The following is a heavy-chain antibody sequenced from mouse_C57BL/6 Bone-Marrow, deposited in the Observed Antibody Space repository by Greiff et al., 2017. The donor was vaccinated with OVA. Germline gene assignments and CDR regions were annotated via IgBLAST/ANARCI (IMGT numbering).Heavy chain of an antibody. V-gene: IGHV1-63*01. CDR1: GYTFTNYW. CDR3: ARSGIYYDYDEYAMDY. D-gene: IGHD2-4*01. J-gene: IGHJ4*01. CDR2: IYPGGGYT. Sequence: VQLQQSGAELVRPGTSVKMSCKASGYTFTNYWIGWAKQRPGHGLEWIGDIYPGGGYTNYNEKFKGKATLTADKSSSTAYMQFSSLTSEDSAIYYCARSGIYYDYDEYAMDYWGQGTSVTVSS.